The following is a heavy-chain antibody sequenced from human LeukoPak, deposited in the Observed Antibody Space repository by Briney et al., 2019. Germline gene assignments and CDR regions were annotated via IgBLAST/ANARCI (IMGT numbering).Heavy chain of an antibody. J-gene: IGHJ3*02. CDR3: ARDLLPPERSWDAFDI. CDR1: GGSISSGSYY. D-gene: IGHD3-10*01. V-gene: IGHV4-61*02. CDR2: IYTSGST. Sequence: SETLSLTCTVSGGSISSGSYYWSWIRQPAGKGLEWIGRIYTSGSTNYNPSLKSRVTISVDTSKNQFSLKLSSVTAADTAVYYCARDLLPPERSWDAFDIWGQGTMVTVSS.